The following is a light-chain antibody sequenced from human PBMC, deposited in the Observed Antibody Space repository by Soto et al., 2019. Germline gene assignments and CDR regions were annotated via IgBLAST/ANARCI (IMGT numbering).Light chain of an antibody. V-gene: IGKV1-39*01. CDR1: QTISTY. Sequence: DIQMTQSPSSLSASVGDRVTITCRASQTISTYLNWYQQKPGKAPKVLVYAASNLQSGVPSRFSGSGSGTDFTLTISSLQPEDFATYYCQQSYSTPRTFGQGTKVEI. CDR3: QQSYSTPRT. CDR2: AAS. J-gene: IGKJ1*01.